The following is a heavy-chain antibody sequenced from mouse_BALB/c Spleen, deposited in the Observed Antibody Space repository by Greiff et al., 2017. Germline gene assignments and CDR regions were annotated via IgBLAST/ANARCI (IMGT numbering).Heavy chain of an antibody. Sequence: EVQRVESGGGLVKPGGSLKLSCAASGFAFSSYDMSWVRQTPEKRLEWVAYISSGGGSTYYPDTVKGRFTISRDNAKNTLYLQMSSLKSEDTAMYYCARDGNYVRFAYWGQGTLVTVSA. D-gene: IGHD2-1*01. CDR2: ISSGGGST. CDR1: GFAFSSYD. V-gene: IGHV5-12-1*01. CDR3: ARDGNYVRFAY. J-gene: IGHJ3*01.